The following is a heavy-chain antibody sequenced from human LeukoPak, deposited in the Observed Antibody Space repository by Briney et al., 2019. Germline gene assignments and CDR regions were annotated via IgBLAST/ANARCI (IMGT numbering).Heavy chain of an antibody. Sequence: GESLKIFCKGSGYSFTSYWIGWVRQMPGKGLEWMGIIYPGDSATRYSPSFQGQVTISADKSISTAYLQWSSLKASDTAMYYCARSPPTSSTSCYFNYWGKGTLVTVSS. J-gene: IGHJ4*02. CDR3: ARSPPTSSTSCYFNY. D-gene: IGHD2-2*01. V-gene: IGHV5-51*01. CDR1: GYSFTSYW. CDR2: IYPGDSAT.